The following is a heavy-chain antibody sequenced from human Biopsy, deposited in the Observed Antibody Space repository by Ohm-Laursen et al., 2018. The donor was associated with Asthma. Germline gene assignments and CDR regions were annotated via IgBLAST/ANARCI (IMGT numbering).Heavy chain of an antibody. CDR2: ISSLSRYT. Sequence: SLRLSCAASGFDFSDYTMNWVRQAPGKGLEWVASISSLSRYTYHATSLRGRFTISRDNAKRSLYLQMDSLRGDDTAVYYCSRDFTIGSGSPFHFWGRGTLVTVSS. CDR1: GFDFSDYT. D-gene: IGHD3-10*01. CDR3: SRDFTIGSGSPFHF. J-gene: IGHJ4*02. V-gene: IGHV3-21*01.